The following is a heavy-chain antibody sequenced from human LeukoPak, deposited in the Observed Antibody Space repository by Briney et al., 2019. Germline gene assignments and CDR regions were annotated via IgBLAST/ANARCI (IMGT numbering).Heavy chain of an antibody. J-gene: IGHJ5*02. CDR3: ARGEGYGDYVDWFDP. CDR2: IWYDGSNK. D-gene: IGHD4-17*01. V-gene: IGHV3-33*03. Sequence: PGRSLRLSCAASGFTFSSYGMHWVRQAPGKGLEWVAVIWYDGSNKYYADSVEGRFTISRDNAKNTLYLQMNSLRAEDTAVYYCARGEGYGDYVDWFDPWGQGTLVTVSS. CDR1: GFTFSSYG.